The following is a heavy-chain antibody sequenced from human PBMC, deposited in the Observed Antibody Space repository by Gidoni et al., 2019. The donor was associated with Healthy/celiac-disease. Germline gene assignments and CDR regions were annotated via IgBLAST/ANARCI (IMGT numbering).Heavy chain of an antibody. CDR1: GYTFTGYY. J-gene: IGHJ4*02. CDR3: ARDTPVSDDYGDYAPNF. V-gene: IGHV1-2*06. Sequence: QVQLVQSGAEVNKPGASVQVSCTASGYTFTGYYMHWVRQAPGQGLEWMGRINPNRGGTNYAQKFQGRVTMTRDTSISTAYMELSRLRSDDTAVYYCARDTPVSDDYGDYAPNFWGQGTLVTVSS. D-gene: IGHD4-17*01. CDR2: INPNRGGT.